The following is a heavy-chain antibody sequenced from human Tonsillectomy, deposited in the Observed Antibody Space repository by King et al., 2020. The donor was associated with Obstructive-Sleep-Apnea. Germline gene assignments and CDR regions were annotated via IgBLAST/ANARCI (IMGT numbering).Heavy chain of an antibody. CDR2: INPNSGGT. Sequence: QLVKSGAEVKKPGASVKVSCKASGYTFTGNYIHWVRQAPGQGLEWMGRINPNSGGTDYAQKFQGRVTMTRDSSISIAYMELSGLRSDDTVVYYCARAHGGSYYFDYWGQGTLVTVSS. D-gene: IGHD1-26*01. J-gene: IGHJ4*02. CDR1: GYTFTGNY. CDR3: ARAHGGSYYFDY. V-gene: IGHV1-2*05.